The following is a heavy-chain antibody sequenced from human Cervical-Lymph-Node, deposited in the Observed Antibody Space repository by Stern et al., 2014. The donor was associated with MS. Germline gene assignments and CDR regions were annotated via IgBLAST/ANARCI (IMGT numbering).Heavy chain of an antibody. V-gene: IGHV3-74*02. CDR3: ARGVGDY. J-gene: IGHJ4*02. Sequence: EVQLVESGGGLVQPGGSLRLSCAASGFNFSDYWMHWVRQFPEKGLFWVSQINRDGSGKRYGDSVKGRFSISRDNPKNMLYLRMTSLRAEDTAVYYCARGVGDYWGQGARVTVSS. CDR1: GFNFSDYW. CDR2: INRDGSGK. D-gene: IGHD3-16*01.